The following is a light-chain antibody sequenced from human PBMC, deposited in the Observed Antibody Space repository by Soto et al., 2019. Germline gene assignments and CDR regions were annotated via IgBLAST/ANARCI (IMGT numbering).Light chain of an antibody. J-gene: IGLJ2*01. V-gene: IGLV2-14*01. CDR1: SSDVGGYNY. CDR3: SSYTSSSTLGVL. Sequence: QSALTQPASVSGSPGQSITISCTGTSSDVGGYNYVSWYQHHPGKAPKLMIFEISNRPSGVSNRFSGSKSGNTASLTISGLQAEDEADYYCSSYTSSSTLGVLFGGGTQQTVL. CDR2: EIS.